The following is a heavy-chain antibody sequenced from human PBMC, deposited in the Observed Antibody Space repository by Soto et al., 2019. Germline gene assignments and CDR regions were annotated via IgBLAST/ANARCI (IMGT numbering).Heavy chain of an antibody. CDR1: GFTVSSDL. Sequence: EMQLVETGGGLIQPGGSLRLSCAASGFTVSSDLMSWVRQAPGKGLEWISVMYYGGTTYYADSVQGRFTISRDSSTNTLYLQMTDLRADDTAVYYCAREAAGFDLWGQGTMVTVSS. CDR3: AREAAGFDL. J-gene: IGHJ3*01. V-gene: IGHV3-53*02. CDR2: MYYGGTT. D-gene: IGHD6-13*01.